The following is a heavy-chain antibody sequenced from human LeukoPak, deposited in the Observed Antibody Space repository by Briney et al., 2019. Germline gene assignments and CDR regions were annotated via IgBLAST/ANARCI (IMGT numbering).Heavy chain of an antibody. Sequence: GGSLRLSCAASGFTFSSYGMHRVRQAPGKGLEWVAVISYDGSNKYYADSVKGRFTISRDNSKNTLYLQMNSLRAEDTAVYYCAKDGRLWFGELLEYWGQGTLVTVSS. CDR3: AKDGRLWFGELLEY. CDR2: ISYDGSNK. V-gene: IGHV3-30*18. J-gene: IGHJ4*02. D-gene: IGHD3-10*01. CDR1: GFTFSSYG.